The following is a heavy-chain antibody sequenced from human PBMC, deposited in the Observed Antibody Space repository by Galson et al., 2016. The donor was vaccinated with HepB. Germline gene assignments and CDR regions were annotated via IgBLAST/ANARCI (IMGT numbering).Heavy chain of an antibody. J-gene: IGHJ4*02. CDR2: IFYLGST. V-gene: IGHV4-59*01. CDR1: GGSMTGYY. D-gene: IGHD5-24*01. Sequence: SETLSLTCTVSGGSMTGYYWSWIRQPPGKGLDWIGYIFYLGSTAYNSSLESRVTMSVDTSKNQFSLKLTSVTPADTAVYYCARVAREMATTMYYFDYWGQGTLVSVSS. CDR3: ARVAREMATTMYYFDY.